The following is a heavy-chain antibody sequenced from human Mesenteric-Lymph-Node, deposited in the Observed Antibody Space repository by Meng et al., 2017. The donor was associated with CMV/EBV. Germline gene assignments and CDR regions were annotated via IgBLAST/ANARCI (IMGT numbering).Heavy chain of an antibody. CDR1: GFTFSSYG. J-gene: IGHJ4*02. Sequence: GSLRLSCVTSGFTFSSYGMSWVRQAPGKGLEWIGSIYHSGSTYYNPSLKSRVTISVDTSKNQFSLKLSSVTAADTAVYYCANLCSSSSCFDYWGQGTLVTVSS. CDR3: ANLCSSSSCFDY. V-gene: IGHV4-38-2*01. CDR2: IYHSGST. D-gene: IGHD6-6*01.